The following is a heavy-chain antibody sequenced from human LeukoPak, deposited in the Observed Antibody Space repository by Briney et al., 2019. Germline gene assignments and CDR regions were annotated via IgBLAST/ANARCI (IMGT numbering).Heavy chain of an antibody. Sequence: GGSLRLSCAPSGFTFSTYSMNWVRQAPGKTLEWVSSISSGGRHTYYADSVKGRFTISRDNAKNSLFLHINSLRADDTAIYYCARIYCSGGICHAQTFDYRGQGTLVTVSS. D-gene: IGHD2-15*01. CDR3: ARIYCSGGICHAQTFDY. V-gene: IGHV3-21*04. CDR2: ISSGGRHT. J-gene: IGHJ4*02. CDR1: GFTFSTYS.